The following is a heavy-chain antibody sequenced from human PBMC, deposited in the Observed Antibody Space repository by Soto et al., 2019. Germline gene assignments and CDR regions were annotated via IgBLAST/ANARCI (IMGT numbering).Heavy chain of an antibody. D-gene: IGHD5-12*01. Sequence: QVQLQQWGAGLLKPSETLSLTCVVYGGSLSGYYWSWIRQPPGKGLEWIGEIKDGGLTNYSPSLKRRATISADRPKNPFSQNLYSVPAADTAVYYCARGQEGVVATHWDQGSLVTVSS. CDR1: GGSLSGYY. CDR2: IKDGGLT. CDR3: ARGQEGVVATH. V-gene: IGHV4-34*01. J-gene: IGHJ4*02.